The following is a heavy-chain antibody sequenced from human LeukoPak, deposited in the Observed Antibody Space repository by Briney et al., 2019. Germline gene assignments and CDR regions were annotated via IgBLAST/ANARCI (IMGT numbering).Heavy chain of an antibody. J-gene: IGHJ5*02. Sequence: GRSLRLSCAASGFTFSSYDMHWVRHATGKGLEWVSAIGTAGDTYYPGSVKGRFTISRENAKNSLYLQMNSLRAGDTAVYYCARGSGEYYGSGSPNWFDPWGQGTLVTVSS. CDR1: GFTFSSYD. CDR2: IGTAGDT. V-gene: IGHV3-13*04. D-gene: IGHD3-10*01. CDR3: ARGSGEYYGSGSPNWFDP.